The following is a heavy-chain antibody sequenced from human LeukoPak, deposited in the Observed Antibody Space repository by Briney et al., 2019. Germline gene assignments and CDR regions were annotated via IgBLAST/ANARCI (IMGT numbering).Heavy chain of an antibody. CDR3: ARDFHYYGSGKLNP. CDR2: IIPIFGTA. J-gene: IGHJ5*02. D-gene: IGHD3-10*01. Sequence: SVKVSCKASGGTFSSYAISWVRQAPGQGLEWMGGIIPIFGTANYAQKFQGRVTITADESTSTAYMELSSLRSEDTAVYYCARDFHYYGSGKLNPWGQGTLVTVSS. V-gene: IGHV1-69*13. CDR1: GGTFSSYA.